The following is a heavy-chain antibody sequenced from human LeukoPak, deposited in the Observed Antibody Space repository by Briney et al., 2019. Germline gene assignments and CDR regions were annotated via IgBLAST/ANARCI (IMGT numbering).Heavy chain of an antibody. Sequence: GGSLRLSCAASGFTFSSSGMTWVRQAPGKGLEWVALISYDGSDKDYAKSVKGRFTISRDNSKNTLYLQMNSLRAEDTAVYYCAKDMSGGDCPDYWGQGTLVTVSS. CDR3: AKDMSGGDCPDY. CDR1: GFTFSSSG. J-gene: IGHJ4*02. CDR2: ISYDGSDK. D-gene: IGHD2-21*02. V-gene: IGHV3-30*18.